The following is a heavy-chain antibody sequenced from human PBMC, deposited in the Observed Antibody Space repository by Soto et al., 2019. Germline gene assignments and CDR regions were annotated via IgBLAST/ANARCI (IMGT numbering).Heavy chain of an antibody. CDR3: ATTRAIVEFAFDI. CDR2: ISSSSSYI. CDR1: GFTFSSYS. Sequence: PGGSLRLSCAASGFTFSSYSMNWVRQAPGKGLEWVSSISSSSSYIYYADSVKGRFTISRDNAKNSLYLQMNSLRAEDTAVYYCATTRAIVEFAFDIWGQGTMVTVSS. V-gene: IGHV3-21*01. J-gene: IGHJ3*02. D-gene: IGHD3-22*01.